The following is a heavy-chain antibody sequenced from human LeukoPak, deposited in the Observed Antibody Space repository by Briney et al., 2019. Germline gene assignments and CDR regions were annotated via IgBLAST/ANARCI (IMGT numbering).Heavy chain of an antibody. CDR2: IYYSGST. CDR3: ARQEDY. V-gene: IGHV4-59*08. J-gene: IGHJ4*02. CDR1: GGSTSSYY. Sequence: SETLSLTCTVSGGSTSSYYWSWIRQPPGKGLEWIGYIYYSGSTNYNPSLKSRVTISVDTSKNQFSLKLSSVTAADTAVYYCARQEDYWGQGTLVTVSS.